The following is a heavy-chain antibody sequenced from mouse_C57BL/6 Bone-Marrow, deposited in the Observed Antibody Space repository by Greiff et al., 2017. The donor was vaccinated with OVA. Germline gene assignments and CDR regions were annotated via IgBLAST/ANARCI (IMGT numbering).Heavy chain of an antibody. CDR1: GFTFSDYG. J-gene: IGHJ4*01. CDR2: ISNLAYSI. CDR3: ATGTGYYAMDY. D-gene: IGHD4-1*01. V-gene: IGHV5-15*01. Sequence: EVHLVESGGGLVQPGGSLKLSCAASGFTFSDYGMAWVRQAPRKGPEWVAFISNLAYSIYYADTVTGRFTISRENAKNTLYLEMSSLRSEDTAMYYCATGTGYYAMDYWGQGTSVTVSS.